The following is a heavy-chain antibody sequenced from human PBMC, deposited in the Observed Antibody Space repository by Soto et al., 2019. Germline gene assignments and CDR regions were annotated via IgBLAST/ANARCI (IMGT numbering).Heavy chain of an antibody. J-gene: IGHJ3*02. CDR1: GFKFSTYA. CDR2: IGGAAVST. D-gene: IGHD1-1*01. Sequence: GGSLRLSCEASGFKFSTYAMSWVRQSPGKGLEWVSVIGGAAVSTDCADSLKGRCTVSRDDSKNTVYLQLDSLRDDDTAVYYCAKYSSCYNGVYDPFYIWAQGTTVTVSS. CDR3: AKYSSCYNGVYDPFYI. V-gene: IGHV3-23*01.